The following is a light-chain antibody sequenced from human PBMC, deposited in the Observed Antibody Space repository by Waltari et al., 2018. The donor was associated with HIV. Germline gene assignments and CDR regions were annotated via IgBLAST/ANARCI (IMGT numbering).Light chain of an antibody. J-gene: IGLJ1*01. CDR3: SSYTGSSTLGV. CDR2: DVS. V-gene: IGLV2-14*03. Sequence: AYDYVSWYQQHPGEAPKLIIYDVSRRPSGISHRFSGSKSVNTASLTISGLQAEDEADYYCSSYTGSSTLGVFGTGTTVTVL. CDR1: AYDY.